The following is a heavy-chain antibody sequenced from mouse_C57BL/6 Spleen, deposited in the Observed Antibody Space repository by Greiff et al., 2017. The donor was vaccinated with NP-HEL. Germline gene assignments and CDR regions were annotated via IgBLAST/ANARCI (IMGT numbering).Heavy chain of an antibody. CDR3: ARDEFYDGYAYYYAMDD. V-gene: IGHV1-4*01. D-gene: IGHD2-3*01. CDR2: INPSSGYT. J-gene: IGHJ4*01. CDR1: GYTFTSYT. Sequence: QVQLQQSGAELARPGASVKMSCKASGYTFTSYTMHWVKQRPGQGLEWIGYINPSSGYTKYNQKFKDKATLTADKSSSTAYMQLSSLTSEDSAVYYCARDEFYDGYAYYYAMDDWGQGTSVTVSS.